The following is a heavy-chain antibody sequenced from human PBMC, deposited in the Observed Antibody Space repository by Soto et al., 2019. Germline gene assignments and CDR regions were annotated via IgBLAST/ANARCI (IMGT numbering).Heavy chain of an antibody. CDR2: INHTGGT. V-gene: IGHV4-34*01. D-gene: IGHD3-3*01. CDR3: ATRIAVFGLLIPPFDP. Sequence: SETLSLTCAVYGGSVNGYYWNWIRQPPGKGLEWIGEINHTGGTHYNPSLKSRVTMSVDTSKNKFSLRLSSVTAAYTAIYYCATRIAVFGLLIPPFDPWGQGTQVTVST. J-gene: IGHJ5*02. CDR1: GGSVNGYY.